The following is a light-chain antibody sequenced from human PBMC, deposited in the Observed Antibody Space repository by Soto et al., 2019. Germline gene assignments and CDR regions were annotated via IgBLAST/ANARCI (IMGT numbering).Light chain of an antibody. CDR3: QQYNSFPWT. Sequence: IQMAHSPSTLSASVGDRVTITCRASQSISSWLAWYQQKPGKAPKLLIYKASSLQGGVPSRFSGSGSGTEFTLTIRNLQPDDFATYYCQQYNSFPWTFGLGTKVDNK. CDR2: KAS. V-gene: IGKV1-5*03. J-gene: IGKJ1*01. CDR1: QSISSW.